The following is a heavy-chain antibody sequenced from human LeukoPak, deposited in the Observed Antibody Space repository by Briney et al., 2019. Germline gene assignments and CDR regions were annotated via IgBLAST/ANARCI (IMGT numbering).Heavy chain of an antibody. CDR1: GGSFSGYY. CDR3: ARQDSSGYYDYYFDY. J-gene: IGHJ4*02. Sequence: KPSETLSLTCAVYGGSFSGYYWSWIRQPPGKGLEWIGEINHSGSTNYNPSLKSRVTISVDTSKNQFSLKLSSVTAADTTVYYCARQDSSGYYDYYFDYWGRGTLVTVSS. CDR2: INHSGST. V-gene: IGHV4-34*01. D-gene: IGHD3-22*01.